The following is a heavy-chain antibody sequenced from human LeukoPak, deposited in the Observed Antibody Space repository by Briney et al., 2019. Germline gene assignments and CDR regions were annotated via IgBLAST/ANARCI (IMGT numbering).Heavy chain of an antibody. Sequence: GVSLRLSCAVSGFTFSNNAMHWVRHAPGKGLEYVSAFSSNGGATYYTDSVKGRFTISRDNSKNTLYLQMISLRNEDRAGYYFLKRGDSGYGDYWGQGTLATVSS. CDR2: FSSNGGAT. V-gene: IGHV3-64D*09. D-gene: IGHD5-12*01. CDR1: GFTFSNNA. CDR3: LKRGDSGYGDY. J-gene: IGHJ4*02.